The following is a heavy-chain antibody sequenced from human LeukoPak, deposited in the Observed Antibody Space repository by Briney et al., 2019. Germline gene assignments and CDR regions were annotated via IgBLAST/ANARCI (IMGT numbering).Heavy chain of an antibody. CDR2: IYYTST. Sequence: MASETLSLTCTVSGGSISNNDYYWGWIRQPPGKGLEWIGSIYYTSTYYKPSLKSRVTISVDTSKNQFSLSLSSVTAADTAVYYCVRVGAVAGHGDFDYWGQGTLVTVSS. J-gene: IGHJ4*02. CDR3: VRVGAVAGHGDFDY. CDR1: GGSISNNDYY. V-gene: IGHV4-39*07. D-gene: IGHD6-19*01.